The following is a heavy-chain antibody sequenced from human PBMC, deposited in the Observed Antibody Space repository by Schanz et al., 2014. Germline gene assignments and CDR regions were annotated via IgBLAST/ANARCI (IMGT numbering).Heavy chain of an antibody. CDR1: GFTFSSYS. J-gene: IGHJ4*02. CDR2: INWSDGGST. V-gene: IGHV3-NL1*01. Sequence: VQLVESGGGLVQPGGSLRLSCTASGFTFSSYSMNWVRQAPGKGLEWVSRINWSDGGSTGYADSVRGRFTVSRDNSKNTLYLEVNSLRPEDTALYYCARDRRNADLDYWGQGTLVNVSS. D-gene: IGHD1-1*01. CDR3: ARDRRNADLDY.